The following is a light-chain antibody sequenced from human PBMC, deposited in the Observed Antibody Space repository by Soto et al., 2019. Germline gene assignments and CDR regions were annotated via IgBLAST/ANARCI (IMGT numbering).Light chain of an antibody. CDR3: QQYNRFPYT. CDR2: KAS. J-gene: IGKJ2*01. V-gene: IGKV1-5*03. Sequence: DIQMTQSPSTLSASVGDRVTITCRASQSISDWLAWYQQRSGKAPKLLIYKASSVQSGVPPRFSGSGSGTEFTLTISSLQPDDFATYYCQQYNRFPYTFGQGTKLEIK. CDR1: QSISDW.